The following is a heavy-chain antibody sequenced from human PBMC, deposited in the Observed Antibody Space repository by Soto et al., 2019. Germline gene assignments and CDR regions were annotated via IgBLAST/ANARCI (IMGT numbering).Heavy chain of an antibody. CDR3: ARGEEEGADHFDY. J-gene: IGHJ4*02. V-gene: IGHV3-30-3*01. CDR1: GFTFSSYA. CDR2: ISYDGSKK. Sequence: QVQLVESGGGVVQPGRSLRLSCAASGFTFSSYAMHWVRQAPGKGLEWVALISYDGSKKYYADSVKGRFTISRDNSKNTLYLQMNSLRAEDTAVYYCARGEEEGADHFDYWGQGTLVTVSS.